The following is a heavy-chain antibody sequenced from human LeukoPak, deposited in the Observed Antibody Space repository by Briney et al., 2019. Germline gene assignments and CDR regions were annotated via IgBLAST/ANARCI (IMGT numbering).Heavy chain of an antibody. CDR3: ARGGNMIVVATAFQH. D-gene: IGHD3-22*01. CDR2: INYSGST. Sequence: SETLSLTCTVSGGSISSYYWSWIRQPPGKGLEWIGYINYSGSTNYNPSLKSRVTISVDTSKNQFSLKLSSVTAADTAVYYCARGGNMIVVATAFQHWGQGTLVTVSS. J-gene: IGHJ1*01. CDR1: GGSISSYY. V-gene: IGHV4-59*01.